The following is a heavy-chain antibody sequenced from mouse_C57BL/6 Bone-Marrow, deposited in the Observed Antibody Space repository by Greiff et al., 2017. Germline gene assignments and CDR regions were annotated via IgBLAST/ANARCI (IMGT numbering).Heavy chain of an antibody. V-gene: IGHV5-4*01. CDR2: ISDGGSYT. D-gene: IGHD4-1*01. CDR3: AREENWGGMDY. J-gene: IGHJ4*01. Sequence: DVMLVESGGGLVKPGGSLKLSCAASGFTFSSYAMSWVRQTPEKRLEWVATISDGGSYTYYPNNVKGRFTISRDNAKNNLYLQMSHLKSEDTAMYYCAREENWGGMDYWGQGTSVTVSS. CDR1: GFTFSSYA.